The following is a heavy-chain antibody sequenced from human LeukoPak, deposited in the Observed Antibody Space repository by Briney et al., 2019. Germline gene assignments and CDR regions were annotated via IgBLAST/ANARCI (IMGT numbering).Heavy chain of an antibody. D-gene: IGHD2-8*01. Sequence: GGSLRLSCAASGFTFSSYGMHWVRQAPGKGLEWVAVISYDGSNKYYADSVKGRFTISRDNSKNTLYLQMYSLRAEGTAVYYCAKGGYCTNGVCYTYYYYYGMDVWGQGTTVTVSS. CDR1: GFTFSSYG. J-gene: IGHJ6*02. CDR2: ISYDGSNK. CDR3: AKGGYCTNGVCYTYYYYYGMDV. V-gene: IGHV3-30*18.